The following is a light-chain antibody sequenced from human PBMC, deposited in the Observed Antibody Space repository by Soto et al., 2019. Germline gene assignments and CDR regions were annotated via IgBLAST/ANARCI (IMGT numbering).Light chain of an antibody. V-gene: IGLV2-11*01. Sequence: LTQPRSVSGSPGQSVTISCTGTSSDVGGYNYVSWYQQHPGKAPKLMISDVRKRPSGVPDRFSGSKSGNTASLTISGLQAEDEADYYCCSYAGSFLKVFGTGTKVTVL. CDR3: CSYAGSFLKV. CDR1: SSDVGGYNY. CDR2: DVR. J-gene: IGLJ1*01.